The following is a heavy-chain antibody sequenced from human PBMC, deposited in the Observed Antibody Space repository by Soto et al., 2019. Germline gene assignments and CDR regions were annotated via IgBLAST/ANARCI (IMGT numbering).Heavy chain of an antibody. CDR1: EFTFSSYG. J-gene: IGHJ4*02. Sequence: PGGSLRLSCAASEFTFSSYGMHWARQAPGKGLEWVAVIWYDGSKKYYADSVKGRFTISRDNSKNTLYLQMNSLRAEDTAVYYCAREETRTRLFDYWGQGTLVTVSS. V-gene: IGHV3-33*01. D-gene: IGHD2-2*01. CDR2: IWYDGSKK. CDR3: AREETRTRLFDY.